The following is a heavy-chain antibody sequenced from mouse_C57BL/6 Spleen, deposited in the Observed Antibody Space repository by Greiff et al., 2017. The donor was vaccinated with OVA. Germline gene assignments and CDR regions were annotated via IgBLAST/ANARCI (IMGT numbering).Heavy chain of an antibody. CDR2: ISYDGSN. V-gene: IGHV3-6*01. J-gene: IGHJ4*01. CDR1: GYSITSGYY. D-gene: IGHD4-1*01. CDR3: ARELWERDAMDY. Sequence: EVQLQESGPGLVKPSQSLSLTCSVTGYSITSGYYWNWIRQFPGNKLEWMGYISYDGSNNYNPSLKNRISITRDTSKNQFFLKLNSVTTEDTATYYCARELWERDAMDYWGQGTSVTVSS.